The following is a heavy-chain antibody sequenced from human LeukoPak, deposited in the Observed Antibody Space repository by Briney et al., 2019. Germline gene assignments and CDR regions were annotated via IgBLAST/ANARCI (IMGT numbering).Heavy chain of an antibody. CDR3: TTGDYYGSGSYYAGIMMDYYYYYMDV. J-gene: IGHJ6*03. D-gene: IGHD3-10*01. CDR1: GFTFSNAW. Sequence: PGGSLRLSCAASGFTFSNAWMSWVRQAPGKGLEWVGRIKSKTDGGTTDYAAPVKGRFTISRDDSKNTLYLQMNSLKTEDTAVYYCTTGDYYGSGSYYAGIMMDYYYYYMDVWGKGTTVTVSS. CDR2: IKSKTDGGTT. V-gene: IGHV3-15*01.